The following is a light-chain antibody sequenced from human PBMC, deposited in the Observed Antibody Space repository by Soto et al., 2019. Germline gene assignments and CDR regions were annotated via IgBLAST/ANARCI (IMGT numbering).Light chain of an antibody. J-gene: IGKJ1*01. CDR3: QQYNNWPQT. CDR1: QSVSSN. Sequence: EIVMTQSPATLSVSPGERATLSCRASQSVSSNLARYQQKPGQAPRLLIYGASTRATGIPARFSGSGSGTEFTLTISSLQSEDFAVYYCQQYNNWPQTFGQGTKVEI. CDR2: GAS. V-gene: IGKV3-15*01.